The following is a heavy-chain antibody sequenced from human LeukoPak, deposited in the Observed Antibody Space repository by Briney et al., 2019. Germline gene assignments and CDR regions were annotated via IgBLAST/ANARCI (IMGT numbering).Heavy chain of an antibody. CDR1: GGSISSSSYY. Sequence: SETLSLTCTVSGGSISSSSYYWGWIRQPPGKGLEWIGSIYYSGSTYYNPSLKSRVTISVDTSKNQFSLKLSSVTAADTAVYYCARDRTVTYADAFDIWGQGTLVTVSS. CDR2: IYYSGST. J-gene: IGHJ3*02. V-gene: IGHV4-39*07. CDR3: ARDRTVTYADAFDI. D-gene: IGHD4-17*01.